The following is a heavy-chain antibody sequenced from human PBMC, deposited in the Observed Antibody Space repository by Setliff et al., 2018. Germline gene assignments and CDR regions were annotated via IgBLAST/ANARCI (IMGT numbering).Heavy chain of an antibody. V-gene: IGHV4-39*07. Sequence: LSLTCTVSGGSISSSSYYWGWIRQPPGKGLEWIGSIYYSGSTYYNPSLKSRVTISVDASKNQFSLKLSSVIAADTAVYYCARAKGYCSSTSCRIYYFDYWGQGTLVTVSS. CDR3: ARAKGYCSSTSCRIYYFDY. CDR2: IYYSGST. J-gene: IGHJ4*02. D-gene: IGHD2-2*01. CDR1: GGSISSSSYY.